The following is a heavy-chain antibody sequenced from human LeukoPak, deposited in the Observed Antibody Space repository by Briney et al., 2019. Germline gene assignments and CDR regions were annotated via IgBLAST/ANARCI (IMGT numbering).Heavy chain of an antibody. CDR2: IYTSGST. D-gene: IGHD2-15*01. CDR3: ARDLDCSGGSCYSGPWFDP. J-gene: IGHJ5*02. Sequence: SETLSLTCTVSGGSISSGSYYWSWIRQPAGTGLEWIGRIYTSGSTNYNPSLKSRVTISVDTSKNPVSLKPSSVTAADTAVYYCARDLDCSGGSCYSGPWFDPWGQGTLVTVSS. V-gene: IGHV4-61*02. CDR1: GGSISSGSYY.